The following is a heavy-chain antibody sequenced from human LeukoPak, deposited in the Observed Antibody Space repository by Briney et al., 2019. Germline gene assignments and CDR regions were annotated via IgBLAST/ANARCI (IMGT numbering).Heavy chain of an antibody. D-gene: IGHD2-15*01. V-gene: IGHV3-48*01. CDR1: GFTFSSYS. CDR2: ISSSSSTI. CDR3: AKAPPAATNYYYGMDV. Sequence: GGSLRLSCAASGFTFSSYSMNWVRQAPGKGLEWVSYISSSSSTIYYADSVKGRFTISRDNAKNSLYLQMNSLRAEDTAVYHCAKAPPAATNYYYGMDVWGQGTTVTVSS. J-gene: IGHJ6*02.